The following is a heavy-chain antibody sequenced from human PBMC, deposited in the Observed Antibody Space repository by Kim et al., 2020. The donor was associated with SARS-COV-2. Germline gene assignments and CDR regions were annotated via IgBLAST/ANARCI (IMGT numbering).Heavy chain of an antibody. Sequence: SETLSLTCTVSGGSISSYYLSWIRQPPGKGLEWIGYIYYSGSTNYNPSLKSRVTISVNTSKNQFSLKLSSVTAAETAVYSFACGNMAWLSYYGMDGWGQG. CDR2: IYYSGST. V-gene: IGHV4-59*01. CDR3: ACGNMAWLSYYGMDG. D-gene: IGHD3-16*01. CDR1: GGSISSYY. J-gene: IGHJ6*02.